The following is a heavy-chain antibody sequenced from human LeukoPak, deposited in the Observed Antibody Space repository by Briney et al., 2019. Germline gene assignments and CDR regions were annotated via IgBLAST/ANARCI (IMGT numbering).Heavy chain of an antibody. CDR3: ASTSPAFDI. V-gene: IGHV3-21*01. J-gene: IGHJ3*02. CDR1: GFTFSSYS. CDR2: ISSSSSYI. D-gene: IGHD3-16*01. Sequence: GGSLRLSCAASGFTFSSYSMNWVRQAPGKGLEWVSSISSSSSYISYADSVKGRFTISRDNAKNSLYLQMNSLRAEDTAVYYCASTSPAFDIWGQGTMVTVSS.